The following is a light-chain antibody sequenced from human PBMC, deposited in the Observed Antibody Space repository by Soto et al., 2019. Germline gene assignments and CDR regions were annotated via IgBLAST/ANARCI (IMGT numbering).Light chain of an antibody. J-gene: IGKJ1*01. CDR2: GAS. V-gene: IGKV3-15*01. CDR1: QSVSSN. Sequence: EIVMTQSPATLSVSPGERATLSCRASQSVSSNLAWYQQKPGQAPRLLIYGASNKTTGIPARFSGSGSGTKDTLTISSLQSEDFSVYYCQQYNNWPQTFGQGTKVEIK. CDR3: QQYNNWPQT.